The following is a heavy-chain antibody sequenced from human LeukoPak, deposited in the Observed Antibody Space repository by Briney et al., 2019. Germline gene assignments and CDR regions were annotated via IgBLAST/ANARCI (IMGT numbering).Heavy chain of an antibody. CDR1: GFSLSTSGVG. D-gene: IGHD6-19*01. J-gene: IGHJ4*02. V-gene: IGHV2-5*02. Sequence: SGPTLVKPTQTLTLTCTFSGFSLSTSGVGVGWIRQPPGKALVWLALIYWDDDKRYSPSLKSRLTITKDTSKNQVVLTMTNMDPVDTATYYCAHRPIAVAVRAFDYWGQGTLVTVSS. CDR3: AHRPIAVAVRAFDY. CDR2: IYWDDDK.